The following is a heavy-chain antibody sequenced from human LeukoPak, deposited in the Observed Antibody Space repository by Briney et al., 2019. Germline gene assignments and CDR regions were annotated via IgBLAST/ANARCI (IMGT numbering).Heavy chain of an antibody. CDR1: GFTFSSYA. V-gene: IGHV3-23*01. D-gene: IGHD1-26*01. CDR3: AKGTWDLQPSHYYYGMDV. CDR2: ISSSGGRT. Sequence: GGSLRLSCAASGFTFSSYAMNWVRQAPGKGLEWVSDISSSGGRTYYADSAKGRFTISRDNSKNTLYLQMNSLRAEDTAVYYCAKGTWDLQPSHYYYGMDVWGQGTTVTVSS. J-gene: IGHJ6*02.